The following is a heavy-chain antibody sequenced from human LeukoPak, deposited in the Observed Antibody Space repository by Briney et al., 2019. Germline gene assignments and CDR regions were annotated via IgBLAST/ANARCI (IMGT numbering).Heavy chain of an antibody. J-gene: IGHJ5*02. CDR2: ISGSGDRI. CDR3: GKDSYVGVNWFDP. CDR1: GFTFSSYG. Sequence: GGSLRLSCAASGFTFSSYGMSWVRQAPGKGLEWVSAISGSGDRIFYADSVKGRFTISRDNSKNMVYLQMNSLRAEDTAFYYCGKDSYVGVNWFDPRGQGTLVTVSS. D-gene: IGHD1-26*01. V-gene: IGHV3-23*01.